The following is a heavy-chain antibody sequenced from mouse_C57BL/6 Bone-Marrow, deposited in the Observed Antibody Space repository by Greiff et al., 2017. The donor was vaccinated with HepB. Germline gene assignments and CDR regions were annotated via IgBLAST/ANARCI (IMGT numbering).Heavy chain of an antibody. CDR2: INPNNGGT. Sequence: EVQLQQSGPELVKPGASVKISCKASGYTFTDYYMNWVKQSHGKSLEWIGDINPNNGGTSYNQKFKGKATLTVDKSSSTAYMELRSLTSEDSAVYYCAENYYGSSSLLGFDVWGTGTTVTVSS. CDR1: GYTFTDYY. V-gene: IGHV1-26*01. D-gene: IGHD1-1*01. J-gene: IGHJ1*03. CDR3: AENYYGSSSLLGFDV.